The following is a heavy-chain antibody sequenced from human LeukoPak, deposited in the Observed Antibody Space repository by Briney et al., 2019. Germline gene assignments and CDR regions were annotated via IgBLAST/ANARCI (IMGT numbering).Heavy chain of an antibody. V-gene: IGHV4-4*02. D-gene: IGHD1-26*01. CDR2: IYHSGST. Sequence: PSGTLSLTCAVSGGSIKSNNWWSWVRQPPGKGLEWIGEIYHSGSTNYNPSLKSRVTISVDTSKNQFSLKLSSVTAADTAVYYCARVMSYSSYWVLYYFDYWGQGTLVTVSS. CDR3: ARVMSYSSYWVLYYFDY. CDR1: GGSIKSNNW. J-gene: IGHJ4*02.